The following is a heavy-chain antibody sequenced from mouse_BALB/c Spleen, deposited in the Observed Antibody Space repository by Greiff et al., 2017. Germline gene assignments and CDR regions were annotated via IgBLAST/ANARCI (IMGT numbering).Heavy chain of an antibody. CDR3: ARGSSSSYAMDY. V-gene: IGHV5-6-5*01. CDR2: ISSGGST. Sequence: EVKVEESGGGLVKPGGSLKLSCAASGFTFSSYAMSWVRQTPEKRLEWVASISSGGSTYYPDSVKGRFTISRDNARNILYLQMSSLRSEDTAMYYCARGSSSSYAMDYWGQGTSVTVSS. D-gene: IGHD1-3*01. J-gene: IGHJ4*01. CDR1: GFTFSSYA.